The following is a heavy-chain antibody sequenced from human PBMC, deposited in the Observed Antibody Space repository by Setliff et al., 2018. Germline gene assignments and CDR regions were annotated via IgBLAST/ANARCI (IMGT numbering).Heavy chain of an antibody. CDR1: GYTFSSYA. CDR3: AREGVDTRSSTDYRYYMDL. V-gene: IGHV1-69*13. J-gene: IGHJ6*03. Sequence: SVKVSCKASGYTFSSYAMNWVRQAPGQGLEWMGWIIPMFGTTNYAQRFRGRVTITADESTSTAYMELSSLRFEDTAVYYCAREGVDTRSSTDYRYYMDLWGKGTTVTVSS. CDR2: IIPMFGTT. D-gene: IGHD5-18*01.